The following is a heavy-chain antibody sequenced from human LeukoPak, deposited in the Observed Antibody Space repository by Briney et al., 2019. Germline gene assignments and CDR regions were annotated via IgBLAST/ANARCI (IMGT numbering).Heavy chain of an antibody. CDR3: ARDPSYDYVWGSYRNYYYYMDV. CDR1: GFTFSSYG. Sequence: GGSLRLSCAASGFTFSSYGMHWVRQAPGKGLEWVAFIRHDGSNKYYADSVKGRFTISRDNSKNTLYLQMNSLRAEDTAVYYCARDPSYDYVWGSYRNYYYYMDVWGKGTTVTVSS. D-gene: IGHD3-16*02. V-gene: IGHV3-30*02. CDR2: IRHDGSNK. J-gene: IGHJ6*03.